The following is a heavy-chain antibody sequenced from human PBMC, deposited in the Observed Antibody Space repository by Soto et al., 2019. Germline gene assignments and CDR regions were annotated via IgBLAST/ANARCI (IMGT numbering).Heavy chain of an antibody. CDR3: ARDDCISTSCYVSY. D-gene: IGHD2-2*01. CDR1: GGSISSGGYY. CDR2: IYYSGST. Sequence: PSETLSLTCTVSGGSISSGGYYWTWIRQHPGKGLEWIGYIYYSGSTYYNPSLKSRVTISVDTSKNQFSLKLSSVTAADTAVYYCARDDCISTSCYVSYWGQGTLVTVSS. V-gene: IGHV4-31*03. J-gene: IGHJ4*02.